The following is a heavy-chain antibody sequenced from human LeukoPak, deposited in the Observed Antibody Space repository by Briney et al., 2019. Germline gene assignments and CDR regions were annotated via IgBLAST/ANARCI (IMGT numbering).Heavy chain of an antibody. CDR1: GFTFSSYG. CDR3: AKVLHSSSWSPEGAFDI. D-gene: IGHD6-13*01. J-gene: IGHJ3*02. Sequence: PGGSLRLSCAASGFTFSSYGMHWVRQAPCKGLEWVAFIRYDGSNKYYADSVKGRFTISRDNSKNTLYLQMNSLRAEDTAVYYCAKVLHSSSWSPEGAFDIWGQGTMVTVSS. V-gene: IGHV3-30*02. CDR2: IRYDGSNK.